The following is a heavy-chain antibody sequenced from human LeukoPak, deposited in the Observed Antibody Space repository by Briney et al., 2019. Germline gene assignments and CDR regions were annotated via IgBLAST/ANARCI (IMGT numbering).Heavy chain of an antibody. J-gene: IGHJ6*03. CDR2: IKQDGGAK. CDR1: GFTFNSYL. V-gene: IGHV3-7*01. D-gene: IGHD4-17*01. CDR3: ARDGAGYGYYMDV. Sequence: GGSLRLSCAASGFTFNSYLMSWVRQAPGKGLEWVANIKQDGGAKYYVDSVKGRFTISRDNAKNSLYLQMNSLRAEDTAVYYCARDGAGYGYYMDVWGKGTTVTVSS.